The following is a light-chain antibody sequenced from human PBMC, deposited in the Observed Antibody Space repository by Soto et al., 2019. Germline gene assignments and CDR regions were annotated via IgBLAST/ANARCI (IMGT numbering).Light chain of an antibody. J-gene: IGLJ1*01. CDR1: SSDVGAYNY. CDR2: EVT. Sequence: QSVLTQPASVSGSPGQSITISCTGTSSDVGAYNYVSWYQHHPGKAPRLMISEVTNRPSGVSNRFSGSKSGNSASLTISGLQPDDEADYYCSSYTGSSTLYVFGTGTKVTVL. CDR3: SSYTGSSTLYV. V-gene: IGLV2-14*01.